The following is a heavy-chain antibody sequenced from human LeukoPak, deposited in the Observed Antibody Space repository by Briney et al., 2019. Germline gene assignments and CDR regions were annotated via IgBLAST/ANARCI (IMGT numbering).Heavy chain of an antibody. V-gene: IGHV3-30*02. J-gene: IGHJ4*02. CDR2: IRYDGSDE. CDR3: ARGRVYFDWLPDY. CDR1: GFTFTSYG. D-gene: IGHD3-9*01. Sequence: GGSLRLSCAASGFTFTSYGMHWVRQAPGKGLEWVAFIRYDGSDEYNGDSVRGRFTISRDNSKNTLYLQMNSLRAEDTAVYYCARGRVYFDWLPDYWGQGTLVTVSS.